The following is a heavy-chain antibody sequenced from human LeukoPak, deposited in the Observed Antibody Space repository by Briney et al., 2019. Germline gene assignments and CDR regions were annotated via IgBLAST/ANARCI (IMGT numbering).Heavy chain of an antibody. V-gene: IGHV3-21*01. J-gene: IGHJ3*02. CDR2: ISSSSSYI. CDR1: GFTFSSYS. Sequence: GGSLRLSCAASGFTFSSYSMNWVRQAPGKGLEWVSSISSSSSYIYYADSVKGRFTISRENAKNSLYLQMNSLRAGDTAVYYCAREGNTMNDAFDIWGQGTMVTVSS. D-gene: IGHD3-22*01. CDR3: AREGNTMNDAFDI.